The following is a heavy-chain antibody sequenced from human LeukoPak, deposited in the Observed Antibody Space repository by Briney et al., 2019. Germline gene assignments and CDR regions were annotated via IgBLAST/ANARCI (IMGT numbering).Heavy chain of an antibody. J-gene: IGHJ6*03. CDR1: GFTFSAYW. V-gene: IGHV3-7*01. CDR3: MDV. Sequence: GGSLRLSCAASGFTFSAYWMSWVRQAPGKGLEWVANINQDGSEKYYVDSVKGRFTISRDNAKNSVYLQMNSLSAEDTALYYCMDVWGKGTTVTVSS. CDR2: INQDGSEK.